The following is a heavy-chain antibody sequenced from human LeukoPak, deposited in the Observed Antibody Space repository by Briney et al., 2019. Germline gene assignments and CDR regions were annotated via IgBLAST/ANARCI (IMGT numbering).Heavy chain of an antibody. J-gene: IGHJ3*02. CDR3: ARRPNDAFDI. CDR1: GYRFTSYW. Sequence: PGESLQSSCKGSGYRFTSYWIGWVREMPGKGLEWMGIIYPGDSDTRYSPSFQGQVTISADKSISTAYLQWSSLKASDTAMYYCARRPNDAFDISGQGTMVTVSS. CDR2: IYPGDSDT. V-gene: IGHV5-51*01.